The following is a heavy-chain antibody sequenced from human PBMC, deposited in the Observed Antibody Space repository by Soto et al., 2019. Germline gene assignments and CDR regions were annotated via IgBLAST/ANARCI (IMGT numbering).Heavy chain of an antibody. V-gene: IGHV4-30-4*08. J-gene: IGHJ6*02. CDR3: AREDDGGDSLDV. Sequence: QVQLLESGPGLVKPSQTLSLTCTVSGGSINSDSYHWTWIRPSPGKGLEWIGYIHHSGAFLYNPSFNIRLTISVDTSKNHFSLHRRSVTDADTAVYFCAREDDGGDSLDVWGQGTTVTVSS. D-gene: IGHD2-21*02. CDR1: GGSINSDSYH. CDR2: IHHSGAF.